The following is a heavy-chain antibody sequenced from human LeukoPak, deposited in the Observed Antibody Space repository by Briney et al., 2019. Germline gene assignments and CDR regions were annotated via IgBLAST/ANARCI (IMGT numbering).Heavy chain of an antibody. CDR2: ISAYNGNT. D-gene: IGHD3-10*01. V-gene: IGHV1-18*01. J-gene: IGHJ6*02. Sequence: ASVKVSCKASGGTFSSYAISWVRQAPGQGLEWMGWISAYNGNTNYAQKLQGRVTMTTDTSTSTAYMELRSLRSDDTAVYYCARDVPYYYGSGSYFYGMDVWGQGTTVTVSS. CDR3: ARDVPYYYGSGSYFYGMDV. CDR1: GGTFSSYA.